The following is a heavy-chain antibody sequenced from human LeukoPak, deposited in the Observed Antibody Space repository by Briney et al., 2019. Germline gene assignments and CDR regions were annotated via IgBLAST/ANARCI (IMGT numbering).Heavy chain of an antibody. CDR1: GYTFTRYY. Sequence: GASVKVSCKTSGYTFTRYYIHWVRQAPGQGLEWMGWINPNSGGTNYAQRFQGRDTMTRDASISTVYMELSRLRSDDTAVYYCARVKPYDDTGFYSDAFDIWGQGTKVTVSS. CDR2: INPNSGGT. D-gene: IGHD3-22*01. CDR3: ARVKPYDDTGFYSDAFDI. V-gene: IGHV1-2*02. J-gene: IGHJ3*02.